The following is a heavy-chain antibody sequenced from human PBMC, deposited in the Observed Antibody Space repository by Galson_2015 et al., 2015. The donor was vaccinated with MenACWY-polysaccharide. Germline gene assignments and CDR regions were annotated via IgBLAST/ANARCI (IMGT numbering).Heavy chain of an antibody. CDR3: ARVEKYSGSYYILH. Sequence: ETLSLTCAVSDYSVRSGYFWGWIRQPPGKGLEWIASIFHSGTTYYNPSLKSRVTISVDTSKNQFSLKLSSVTAADTAVYYCARVEKYSGSYYILHWGQGTLVTVSS. CDR1: DYSVRSGYF. V-gene: IGHV4-38-2*01. CDR2: IFHSGTT. J-gene: IGHJ4*01. D-gene: IGHD1-26*01.